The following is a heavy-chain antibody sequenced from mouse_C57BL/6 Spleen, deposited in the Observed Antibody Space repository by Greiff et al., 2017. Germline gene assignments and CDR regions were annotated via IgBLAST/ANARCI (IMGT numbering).Heavy chain of an antibody. D-gene: IGHD1-1*01. CDR3: ARGRGSSYYGYFGV. J-gene: IGHJ1*03. V-gene: IGHV3-6*01. CDR2: ISYDGSN. Sequence: VQLQQSGPGLVKPSQSLSLSCSVSGYSITSGYYWNWIRQFPGNKLEWRGYISYDGSNNYNPSLKNRISITRDTSKNQFFLKLNSVTTEDTATYYCARGRGSSYYGYFGVWGTGTTVTVSS. CDR1: GYSITSGYY.